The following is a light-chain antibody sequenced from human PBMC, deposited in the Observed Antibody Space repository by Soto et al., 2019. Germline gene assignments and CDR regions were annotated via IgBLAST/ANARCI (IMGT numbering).Light chain of an antibody. CDR2: DVV. J-gene: IGLJ1*01. CDR1: SSDVGGFNS. Sequence: QSVLPQPASVSGSPVQSITISCTGTSSDVGGFNSVSWYQLRPGTAPKLILYDVVDRPSGVSYRFSGSKSGNTASLTISGLQAADEADYFCSSYTSTMTNVFGSGTKVTV. CDR3: SSYTSTMTNV. V-gene: IGLV2-14*03.